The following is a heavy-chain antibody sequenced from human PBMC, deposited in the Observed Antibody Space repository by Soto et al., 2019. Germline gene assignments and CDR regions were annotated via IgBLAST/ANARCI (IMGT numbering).Heavy chain of an antibody. D-gene: IGHD3-22*01. CDR2: IYHSGST. V-gene: IGHV4-38-2*01. CDR3: ARSQPHSDSSGFDY. J-gene: IGHJ4*02. CDR1: GYSISRGYY. Sequence: PSETLSLTCAVSGYSISRGYYLGWIRQPPGKGLEWVGSIYHSGSTYYNPSLKSRVTRSVDTSKNQFTLKLSSVTAADTAVYYCARSQPHSDSSGFDYWGQGTLVTVSS.